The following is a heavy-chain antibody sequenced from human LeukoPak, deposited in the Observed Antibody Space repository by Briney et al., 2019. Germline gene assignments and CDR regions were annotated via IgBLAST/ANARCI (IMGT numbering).Heavy chain of an antibody. CDR1: GGSFSGYY. Sequence: SETLSLTCAVYGGSFSGYYWGWIRQPPGKGLEWIGEINHSGSTNYNPSLKSRVTISVDTSKNQFSLKLSSVTAADTAVYYCARGSSWSGHWVWGQGTLVTVSS. D-gene: IGHD3-3*01. CDR2: INHSGST. CDR3: ARGSSWSGHWV. V-gene: IGHV4-34*01. J-gene: IGHJ4*02.